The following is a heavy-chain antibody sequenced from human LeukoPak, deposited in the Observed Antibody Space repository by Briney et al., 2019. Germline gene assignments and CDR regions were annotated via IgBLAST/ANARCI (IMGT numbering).Heavy chain of an antibody. CDR1: GFTFSGYG. Sequence: GGSLRLSCAASGFTFSGYGMHWVRQAPGKGLEWVAFIRYDGSNKYYADSVKGRFTISRDNSKNTLYLQMNSLRAEDTAVYYCAKDISLLRVVPAAIDYWGQGTLVTVSS. V-gene: IGHV3-30*02. J-gene: IGHJ4*02. CDR3: AKDISLLRVVPAAIDY. CDR2: IRYDGSNK. D-gene: IGHD2-2*01.